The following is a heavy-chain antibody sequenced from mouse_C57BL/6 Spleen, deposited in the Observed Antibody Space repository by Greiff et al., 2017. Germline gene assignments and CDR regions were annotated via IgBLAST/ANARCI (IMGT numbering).Heavy chain of an antibody. V-gene: IGHV1-63*01. J-gene: IGHJ4*01. D-gene: IGHD2-1*01. CDR3: AREVTTHYYAMDY. Sequence: QVQLQQSGAELVRPGTSVKMSCKASGYTFTNYWIGWAKQRPGHGLEWIGDIYPGGGYTNYNEKFKGKATLTADKTSSTAYMQCSSLTSEDSAIYYGAREVTTHYYAMDYWGQGTSVTVSA. CDR1: GYTFTNYW. CDR2: IYPGGGYT.